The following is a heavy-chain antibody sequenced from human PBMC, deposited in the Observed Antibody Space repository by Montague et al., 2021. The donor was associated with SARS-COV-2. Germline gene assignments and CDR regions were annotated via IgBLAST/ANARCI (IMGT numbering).Heavy chain of an antibody. Sequence: SLRLSCAASGFTFSIYSMHWVRQAPGKGLGWVAVISSDGTNKYYADSVKGRSTISRDNSKDTLCLQIDSLRGGDTAVYYCAMRGIPENCTSFRCDEVKEDYCDYGGLGTQVTVSS. CDR3: AMRGIPENCTSFRCDEVKEDYCDY. V-gene: IGHV3-30-3*01. J-gene: IGHJ4*02. CDR1: GFTFSIYS. D-gene: IGHD1-1*01. CDR2: ISSDGTNK.